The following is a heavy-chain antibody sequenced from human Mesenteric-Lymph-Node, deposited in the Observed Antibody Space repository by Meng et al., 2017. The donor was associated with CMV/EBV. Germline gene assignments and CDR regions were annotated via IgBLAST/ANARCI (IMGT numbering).Heavy chain of an antibody. D-gene: IGHD4-23*01. CDR1: GCSFSGYV. Sequence: QGHIQHGGAGLLKPSESLSLTCAVYGCSFSGYVWSWTRPPPGKGLEWIGEIHHSGSTNYNPSLNSRVTISVDTSKNQFSLKLSSVTAADTAVYYCARHQRWLKSEGGFNYWGQGTLVTVSS. CDR3: ARHQRWLKSEGGFNY. CDR2: IHHSGST. J-gene: IGHJ4*02. V-gene: IGHV4-34*01.